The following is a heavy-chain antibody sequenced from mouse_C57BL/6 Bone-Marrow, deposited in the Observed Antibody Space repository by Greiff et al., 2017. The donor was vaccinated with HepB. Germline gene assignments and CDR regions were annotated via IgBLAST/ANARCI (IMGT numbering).Heavy chain of an antibody. V-gene: IGHV1-26*01. D-gene: IGHD2-1*01. CDR1: GYTFTDYY. Sequence: AQLQQSGPELVKPGASVKISCKASGYTFTDYYMNWVKQSHGKSLEWIGDINPNNGGTSYNQKFKGKATLTVDKSSSTAYMELRSLTSEDSAVYYSGRDGNSFAYWGEGTLVIVSA. CDR3: GRDGNSFAY. CDR2: INPNNGGT. J-gene: IGHJ3*01.